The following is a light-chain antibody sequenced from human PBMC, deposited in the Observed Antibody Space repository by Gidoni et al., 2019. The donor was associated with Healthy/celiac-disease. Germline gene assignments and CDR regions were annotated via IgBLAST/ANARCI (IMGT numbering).Light chain of an antibody. CDR3: QQYNSYPLT. J-gene: IGKJ4*01. Sequence: DTQMTQSPSTLSASVGDRVTITCRASQSISSWLAWYQQKPGKAPKLLIYKASSLESGVPSRFSGSGSGTEFTLTISSLQPDDFATYYCQQYNSYPLTFGGXTKVEIK. CDR1: QSISSW. CDR2: KAS. V-gene: IGKV1-5*03.